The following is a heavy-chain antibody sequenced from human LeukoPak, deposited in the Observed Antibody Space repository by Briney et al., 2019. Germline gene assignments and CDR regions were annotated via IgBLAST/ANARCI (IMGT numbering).Heavy chain of an antibody. J-gene: IGHJ1*01. CDR2: IKADGDEK. D-gene: IGHD2/OR15-2a*01. V-gene: IGHV3-7*01. Sequence: GGSLRLSCAASGFSISTYWMNWVRQAPNTGLEWVANIKADGDEKHYVHSVRGRFTISRDNATNQVFLQMNSLRVDDTAVYYCAREYCDRTDCYGAPDWWGQGTLVTVSS. CDR1: GFSISTYW. CDR3: AREYCDRTDCYGAPDW.